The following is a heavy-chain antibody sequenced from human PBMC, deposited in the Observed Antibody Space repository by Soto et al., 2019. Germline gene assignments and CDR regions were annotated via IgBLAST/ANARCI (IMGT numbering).Heavy chain of an antibody. D-gene: IGHD3-22*01. CDR1: GFTFSNAW. V-gene: IGHV3-15*01. Sequence: GALRLSCAASGFTFSNAWMSWVRQAPGKGLEWVGRIKSKTDGGTTDYAAPVKGRFTISRDDSKNTLYLQMNSPKTEDTAVYYCTTYYYYDSSGYLGPFYGMEVWGQGTTVTVYS. CDR2: IKSKTDGGTT. CDR3: TTYYYYDSSGYLGPFYGMEV. J-gene: IGHJ6*02.